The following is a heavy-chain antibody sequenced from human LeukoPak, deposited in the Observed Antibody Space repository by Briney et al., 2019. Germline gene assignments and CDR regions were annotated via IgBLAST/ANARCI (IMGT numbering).Heavy chain of an antibody. CDR1: GFTFSSYS. J-gene: IGHJ6*02. D-gene: IGHD3-3*01. CDR2: ISSSSSYI. CDR3: ARGENDSPYYYAMDV. Sequence: DPGGSLRLSCAASGFTFSSYSMNWVRQAPGKGLEWVSSISSSSSYIYYADSVKGRFTISRDNAKNSLYLQMNSLRAEDTAVYYCARGENDSPYYYAMDVWGQGATVTVSS. V-gene: IGHV3-21*01.